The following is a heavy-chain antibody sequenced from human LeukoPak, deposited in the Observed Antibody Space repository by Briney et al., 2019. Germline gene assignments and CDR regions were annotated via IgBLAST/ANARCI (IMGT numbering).Heavy chain of an antibody. CDR2: VNHEGDS. CDR1: GVSLRGYY. D-gene: IGHD4-11*01. CDR3: ARGSNYVSNYYFDV. J-gene: IGHJ6*03. Sequence: SETLSLTCAVYGVSLRGYYWRWIRQSPEKGLEWIGEVNHEGDSIYSPSLKSRLTLSVDMSKNQFSLNLRSVTAADTAVYFCARGSNYVSNYYFDVWGKGTTVIVSS. V-gene: IGHV4-34*01.